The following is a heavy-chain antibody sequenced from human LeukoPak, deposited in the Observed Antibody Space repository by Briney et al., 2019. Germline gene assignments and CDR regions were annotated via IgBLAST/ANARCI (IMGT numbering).Heavy chain of an antibody. V-gene: IGHV4-38-2*01. D-gene: IGHD6-13*01. CDR2: IYHSGST. CDR3: ARVVGSSWYCFDY. CDR1: SYSISSGYY. J-gene: IGHJ4*02. Sequence: SETLSLTCAVSSYSISSGYYWGWIRQPPGKGLEWIGSIYHSGSTYYNPSLKSRVTISVDTSKNQFSLKLSSVTAADTAVYYCARVVGSSWYCFDYWGQGTLVTVSS.